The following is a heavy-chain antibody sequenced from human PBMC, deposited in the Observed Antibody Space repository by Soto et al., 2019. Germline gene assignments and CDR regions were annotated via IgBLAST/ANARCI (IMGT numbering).Heavy chain of an antibody. CDR2: IAYDGNTQ. CDR3: ARDPTIAAADTRDAFDI. CDR1: GVHFSGYS. J-gene: IGHJ3*02. V-gene: IGHV3-30-3*01. D-gene: IGHD6-13*01. Sequence: GGSLSLSCTASGVHFSGYSMHWVRQAPGKGLEWVAVIAYDGNTQYYADSVKGRFTVSRDNAKNSLYLQMNSLRAEDTAVYYCARDPTIAAADTRDAFDIWGQGTMVTVSS.